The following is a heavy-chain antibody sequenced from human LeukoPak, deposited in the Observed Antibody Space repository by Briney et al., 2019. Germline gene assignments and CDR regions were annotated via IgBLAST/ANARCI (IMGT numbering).Heavy chain of an antibody. J-gene: IGHJ4*02. CDR1: GFTLSGYG. D-gene: IGHD3-10*01. CDR3: AKGVWFGEFYY. Sequence: GGSLRLSCAASGFTLSGYGMHWVRQAPGKGLEWVAVISYDGSHKYYADSVKGRFTISRDNSENTLCLQMNSLRAEDTAVYYCAKGVWFGEFYYWGQGTLVTVSS. CDR2: ISYDGSHK. V-gene: IGHV3-30*18.